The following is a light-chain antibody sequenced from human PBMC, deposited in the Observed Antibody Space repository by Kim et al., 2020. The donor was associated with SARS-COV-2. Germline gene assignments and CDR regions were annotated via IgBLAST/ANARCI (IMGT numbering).Light chain of an antibody. CDR2: GNS. Sequence: QSVTISCTGSSSNIGAGYDVNWYQQLPGTAPKLLIYGNSNRPSGVPDRFSGSKSGTSASLAITGLQAEDEADYYCQSYDSSLSGWVFGGGTKLTVL. CDR3: QSYDSSLSGWV. CDR1: SSNIGAGYD. V-gene: IGLV1-40*01. J-gene: IGLJ3*02.